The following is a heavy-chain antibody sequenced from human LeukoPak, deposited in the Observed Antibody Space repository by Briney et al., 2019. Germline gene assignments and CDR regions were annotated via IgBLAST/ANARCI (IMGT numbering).Heavy chain of an antibody. Sequence: PGESLRLSCTASGFTFSSYAMSWVRQAPGKGQEWVSSIHANTDTSYYEDSVKGRFTISRDNSKNKLYLQMNSLRTEDTAVYYCAPLAVPAANNLDYWGQGTLVSVS. CDR2: IHANTDTS. D-gene: IGHD2-2*01. J-gene: IGHJ4*02. CDR3: APLAVPAANNLDY. CDR1: GFTFSSYA. V-gene: IGHV3-23*01.